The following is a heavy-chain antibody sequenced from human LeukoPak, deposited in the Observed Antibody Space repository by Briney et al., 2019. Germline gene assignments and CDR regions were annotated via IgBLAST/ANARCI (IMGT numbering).Heavy chain of an antibody. CDR2: IYYSGST. CDR3: ARDQKYYFDY. Sequence: SETLSLTCTVSGGSITTYYWSWIRQPPGKGLEWIGSIYYSGSTYYNPSLKSRVTISVDTSKNQFSLKLSSVTAADTAVYYCARDQKYYFDYWGQGTLVTVSS. CDR1: GGSITTYY. J-gene: IGHJ4*02. V-gene: IGHV4-59*12.